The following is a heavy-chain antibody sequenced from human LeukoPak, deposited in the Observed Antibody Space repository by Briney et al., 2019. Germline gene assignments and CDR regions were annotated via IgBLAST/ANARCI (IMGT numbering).Heavy chain of an antibody. CDR1: GGSISSYY. J-gene: IGHJ5*02. CDR3: ARGGPDWFDP. CDR2: IYCSGST. Sequence: SETLSLTCTVSGGSISSYYWSWIRQPPGKGLEWIGYIYCSGSTNYNPSLKSRVTISVDTSKNQFSLKLSSVTAADTAVYYCARGGPDWFDPWGQGTLVTVSS. V-gene: IGHV4-59*01.